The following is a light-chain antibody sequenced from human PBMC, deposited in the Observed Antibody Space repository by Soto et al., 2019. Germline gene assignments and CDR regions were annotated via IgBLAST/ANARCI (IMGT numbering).Light chain of an antibody. J-gene: IGKJ4*01. Sequence: EIVLPQSPCTLSLSPGGRATLSCRASQSVSRNYVAWYQQKPGQSPRLLLYGASSRASGIPDRFSGSGSGADFTLSINRLQPEECAVSYCQPYGSTPLTFGGGTKVEIK. CDR2: GAS. CDR3: QPYGSTPLT. V-gene: IGKV3-20*01. CDR1: QSVSRNY.